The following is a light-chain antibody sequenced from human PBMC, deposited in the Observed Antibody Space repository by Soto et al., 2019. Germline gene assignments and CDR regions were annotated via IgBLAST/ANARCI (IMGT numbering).Light chain of an antibody. J-gene: IGKJ1*01. CDR2: GAS. CDR3: QQRSDWPWT. CDR1: QSVSNNY. V-gene: IGKV3D-20*02. Sequence: EIVLTQSPGTLSLSPGERATLSCMASQSVSNNYLAWYQQKPGQAPRLLIYGASNRATGIPDRFSGSGSGTDCTLTISNLEPEDVAVYYCQQRSDWPWTFGQGTKVDI.